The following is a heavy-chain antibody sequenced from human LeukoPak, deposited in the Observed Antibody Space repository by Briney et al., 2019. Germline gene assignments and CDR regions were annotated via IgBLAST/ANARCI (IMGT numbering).Heavy chain of an antibody. D-gene: IGHD3-3*01. CDR2: IKSKTDGGTT. Sequence: GGSLRLSCAAPGFTFNSYTMHWVRQAPGKGLEWVGRIKSKTDGGTTDYAAPVKGRFTISRDDSKNTLYLQMNSLKTEDTAVYYCFCVFSGITIFGVWGQGTLVTVSS. CDR3: FCVFSGITIFGV. V-gene: IGHV3-15*07. J-gene: IGHJ4*02. CDR1: GFTFNSYT.